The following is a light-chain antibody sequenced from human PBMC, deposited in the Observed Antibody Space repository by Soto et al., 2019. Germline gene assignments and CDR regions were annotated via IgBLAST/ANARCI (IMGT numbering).Light chain of an antibody. Sequence: QSALTQPASVSGSPGQSITISCTGTSSDVGGYNYVSWYQQHPGKAPQLMIYDVSNRPSGVSNRFSGSKSGNTASLTISGLQAEDEADYCCSSYTSSSTLVVFGGGTKRTVL. CDR3: SSYTSSSTLVV. CDR1: SSDVGGYNY. V-gene: IGLV2-14*01. CDR2: DVS. J-gene: IGLJ2*01.